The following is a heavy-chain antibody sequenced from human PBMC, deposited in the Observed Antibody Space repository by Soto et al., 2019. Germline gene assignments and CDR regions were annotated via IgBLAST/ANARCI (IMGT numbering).Heavy chain of an antibody. CDR3: ARVSSIPAANYYYYYGMDV. D-gene: IGHD2-2*01. CDR2: INHSGST. Sequence: PSETLSLTCAVYGGSFSGYFWSWIRQPPGKGLEWIGEINHSGSTNYNPSLKSRVTISVDTSKNQFSLKLSSVTAADTAVYYCARVSSIPAANYYYYYGMDVWGQGTTVTVSS. CDR1: GGSFSGYF. V-gene: IGHV4-34*01. J-gene: IGHJ6*02.